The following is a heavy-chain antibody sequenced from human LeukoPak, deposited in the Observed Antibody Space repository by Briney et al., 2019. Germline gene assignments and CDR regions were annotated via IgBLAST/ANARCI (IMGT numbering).Heavy chain of an antibody. CDR1: GGSISSGGYY. J-gene: IGHJ5*02. V-gene: IGHV4-31*03. D-gene: IGHD6-6*01. CDR3: ARHPGGTLVRGRGWFDP. Sequence: PSQTLSLTCTVSGGSISSGGYYWSWIRQHPGKGLEWIGYIYYSGSTYYNPSLKSRVTISVDTSKNQFSLKLSSVTAADTAVYYCARHPGGTLVRGRGWFDPWGQGTLVTVSS. CDR2: IYYSGST.